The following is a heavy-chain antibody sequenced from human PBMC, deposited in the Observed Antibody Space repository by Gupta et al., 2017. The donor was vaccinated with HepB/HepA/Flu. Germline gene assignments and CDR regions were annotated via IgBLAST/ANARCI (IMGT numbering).Heavy chain of an antibody. V-gene: IGHV1-18*01. CDR2: SSAYNGRT. Sequence: AHLVQSGGEVGNPGASVRLSCRPSGYPFRNYGFTWVRLAPGQGLEWIGWSSAYNGRTDYAQKFQGRVSMTTDPSTTTAYMELRSLRSDDTAVYYCGRWGPLYYNMDVWGKGTTVTVSS. CDR1: GYPFRNYG. D-gene: IGHD3-16*01. CDR3: GRWGPLYYNMDV. J-gene: IGHJ6*03.